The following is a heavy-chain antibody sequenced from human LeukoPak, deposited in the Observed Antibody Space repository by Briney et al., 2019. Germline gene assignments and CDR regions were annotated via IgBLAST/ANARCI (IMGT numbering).Heavy chain of an antibody. Sequence: SETLSLTCTVSGASISSSNWWTWVRQPPGEALEWIGEIYHAGSTKYNPSLRSRLTISVDKSKNSSSLSLTSVTAADTAFYYCARSAAVTGQFDFWGQGTLVTVSS. D-gene: IGHD6-19*01. CDR1: GASISSSNW. V-gene: IGHV4-4*02. CDR3: ARSAAVTGQFDF. CDR2: IYHAGST. J-gene: IGHJ4*02.